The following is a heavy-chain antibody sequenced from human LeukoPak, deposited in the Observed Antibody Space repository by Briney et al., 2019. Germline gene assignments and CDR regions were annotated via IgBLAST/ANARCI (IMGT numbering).Heavy chain of an antibody. J-gene: IGHJ4*02. CDR2: INHSGST. CDR3: ARSRRMTTVTNDY. Sequence: SETLSLTCAVYGGSFSGYYWSWIRQPPGNGLEWIGEINHSGSTNYNPSLKSRVTISVDTSKNQFSLKLSSVTAADTAVYYCARSRRMTTVTNDYWGQGTLVTVSS. V-gene: IGHV4-34*01. D-gene: IGHD4-17*01. CDR1: GGSFSGYY.